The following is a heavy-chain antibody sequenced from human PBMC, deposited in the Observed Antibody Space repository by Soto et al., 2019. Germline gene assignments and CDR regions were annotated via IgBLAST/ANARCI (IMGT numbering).Heavy chain of an antibody. Sequence: GASVKVSCKASGYTFTGYYMHWVRHAPGQGLEWMGWINPNSGGTNYAQKFQGWVTMTRDTSISTAYMELSRLRSDDTAVYYCARGDYCGGDCYPGDAFDIWGQGTMVTVSS. CDR1: GYTFTGYY. CDR3: ARGDYCGGDCYPGDAFDI. CDR2: INPNSGGT. D-gene: IGHD2-21*01. V-gene: IGHV1-2*04. J-gene: IGHJ3*02.